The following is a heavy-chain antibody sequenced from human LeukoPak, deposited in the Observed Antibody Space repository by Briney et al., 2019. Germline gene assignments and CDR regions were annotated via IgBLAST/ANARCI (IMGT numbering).Heavy chain of an antibody. CDR3: ARGGSYSDY. J-gene: IGHJ4*02. CDR1: GFTFSNSA. Sequence: GGSLRLSCAASGFTFSNSAMTWVRQAPGKGLEWVSSISTSSIYISYADSVKGRFTISRDNAKNSLYLQMNSLRAEDTAVYYCARGGSYSDYWGQGTLVTVSS. V-gene: IGHV3-21*01. CDR2: ISTSSIYI. D-gene: IGHD1-26*01.